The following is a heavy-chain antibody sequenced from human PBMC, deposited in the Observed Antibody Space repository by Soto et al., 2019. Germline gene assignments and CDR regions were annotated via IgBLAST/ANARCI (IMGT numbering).Heavy chain of an antibody. CDR3: ASAYDFSPGDYYYYMDV. CDR2: IHHSGTT. J-gene: IGHJ6*03. Sequence: SETLSLTCSVSGGSISSAYWSWIRQPPGKGLEWIGYIHHSGTTNYNPSLKSRVTISVDTSKNQFSLKLSSVTAADTAVYYCASAYDFSPGDYYYYMDVWGKGTTVTVSS. CDR1: GGSISSAY. V-gene: IGHV4-4*09. D-gene: IGHD3-3*01.